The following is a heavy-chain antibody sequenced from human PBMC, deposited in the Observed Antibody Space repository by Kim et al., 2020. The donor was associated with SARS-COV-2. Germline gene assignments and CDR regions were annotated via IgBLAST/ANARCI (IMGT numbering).Heavy chain of an antibody. CDR3: ARMRTTIFGVVISFGYCYCGMAV. J-gene: IGHJ6*02. Sequence: ASVKVSCKASGYTFTSYAMHWVRQAPGQRLEWMGWINAGNGSTKYSQKFQGRVTITRDTSASTAYMELSSLRSEDTAVYYCARMRTTIFGVVISFGYCYCGMAVWRQGTTVTVSS. D-gene: IGHD3-3*01. CDR1: GYTFTSYA. CDR2: INAGNGST. V-gene: IGHV1-3*01.